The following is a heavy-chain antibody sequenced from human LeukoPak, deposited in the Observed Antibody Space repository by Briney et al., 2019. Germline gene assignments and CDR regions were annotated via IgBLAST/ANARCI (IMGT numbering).Heavy chain of an antibody. CDR3: AVYSSPRGNDYYYYYMDV. V-gene: IGHV4-59*01. CDR2: IYYSGST. CDR1: GGSISSYY. J-gene: IGHJ6*03. Sequence: PSETLSLTCTVSGGSISSYYWSWIRQPPGKGLEWIGYIYYSGSTNYNPSLKSRVTISVDTSKNQFSLKLSSVTAADTAVYYCAVYSSPRGNDYYYYYMDVWGKGTTVTVSS. D-gene: IGHD6-13*01.